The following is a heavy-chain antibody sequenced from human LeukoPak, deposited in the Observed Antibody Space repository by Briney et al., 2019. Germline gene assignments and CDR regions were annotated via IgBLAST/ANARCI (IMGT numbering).Heavy chain of an antibody. CDR2: IRYDGSNK. Sequence: QPGGSLRLSCAASGFTFSSYGMHWVRQAPGKGLEWVAFIRYDGSNKYYADSVKGRFTISRDNSKNTLYLQMNSLRAEDTAVYYCVRDVGAVRGEVYFDYWGQGTLVTVSS. D-gene: IGHD3-16*01. J-gene: IGHJ4*02. CDR1: GFTFSSYG. CDR3: VRDVGAVRGEVYFDY. V-gene: IGHV3-30*02.